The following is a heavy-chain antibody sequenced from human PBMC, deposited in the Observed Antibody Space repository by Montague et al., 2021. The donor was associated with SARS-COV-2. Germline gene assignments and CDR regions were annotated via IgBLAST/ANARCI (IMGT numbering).Heavy chain of an antibody. Sequence: SETLSLTCSVSGGSISGYYWSWIRQPPGKGLEWIGYIYYSGSINYNPSLKSRLTISVDTSKNQFSLKLSSVTAADAAVYYCAGRYGRAMEVWGQGTTVTVSS. D-gene: IGHD2-15*01. J-gene: IGHJ6*02. CDR2: IYYSGSI. V-gene: IGHV4-59*08. CDR3: AGRYGRAMEV. CDR1: GGSISGYY.